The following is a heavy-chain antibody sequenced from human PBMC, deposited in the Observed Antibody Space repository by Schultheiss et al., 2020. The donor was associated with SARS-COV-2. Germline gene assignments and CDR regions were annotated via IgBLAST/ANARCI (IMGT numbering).Heavy chain of an antibody. V-gene: IGHV2-70*11. CDR3: ARVDYGDNTGVFDY. CDR2: IDWDDDK. J-gene: IGHJ4*02. CDR1: GFSLSTSGMC. D-gene: IGHD4-17*01. Sequence: SGPTLVKPTQTLTLTCTFSGFSLSTSGMCVSWIRQPPGKALEWLARIDWDDDKYYSPSLKSRLTITKDTSKNQVVLTMTNMDPVDTATYYCARVDYGDNTGVFDYWGQGTLVTVSS.